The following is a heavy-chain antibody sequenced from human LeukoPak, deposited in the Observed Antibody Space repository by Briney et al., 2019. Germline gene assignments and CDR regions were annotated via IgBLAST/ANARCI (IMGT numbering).Heavy chain of an antibody. Sequence: PGGSLRLSCAASGFTFSSYAMSWVRQAPGKGLEWVSVISGSGGSTYYADSVKGRFTISRDNSKNTLYLQMNSLRAEDTAVYYCAKASCYLGSGSYYRDAFDIWGQGTMVTVSS. CDR1: GFTFSSYA. CDR2: ISGSGGST. V-gene: IGHV3-23*01. CDR3: AKASCYLGSGSYYRDAFDI. D-gene: IGHD3-10*02. J-gene: IGHJ3*02.